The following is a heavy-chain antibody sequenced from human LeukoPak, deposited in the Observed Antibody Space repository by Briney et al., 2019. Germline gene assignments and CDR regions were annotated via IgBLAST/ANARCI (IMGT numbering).Heavy chain of an antibody. D-gene: IGHD4/OR15-4a*01. CDR3: AKSDYGPDY. J-gene: IGHJ4*02. CDR2: ISYDGSNK. Sequence: GGSLRLSCAASGFTFSSYGMHWVRQAPGKGLEWVAVISYDGSNKYYADSVKGRFTISRDNSKNTLYLQMNSLRAENTAVYYCAKSDYGPDYWGQGTLVTVSS. CDR1: GFTFSSYG. V-gene: IGHV3-30*18.